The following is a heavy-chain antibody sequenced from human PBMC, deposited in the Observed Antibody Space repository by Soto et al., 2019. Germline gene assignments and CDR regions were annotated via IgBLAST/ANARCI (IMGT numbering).Heavy chain of an antibody. CDR1: GGTFSSYA. CDR3: ASDYYDSSGPPC. V-gene: IGHV1-69*13. D-gene: IGHD3-22*01. Sequence: RASVKVSCKASGGTFSSYAISWVRQAPGQGLEWMGGIIPIFGTANYAQKFQGRVTITADESTSTAYMELSSLRSEDTAVYYCASDYYDSSGPPCWGQGTLVTVSS. J-gene: IGHJ4*02. CDR2: IIPIFGTA.